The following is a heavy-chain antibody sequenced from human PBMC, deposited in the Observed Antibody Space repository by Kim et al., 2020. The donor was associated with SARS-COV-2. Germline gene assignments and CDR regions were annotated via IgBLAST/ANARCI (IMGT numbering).Heavy chain of an antibody. J-gene: IGHJ4*02. Sequence: SETLSLTCTVSGGSVSSGNYYWNWIRKPPGKGLEWIGYIYSTGSTSYNPSLKSRVTISVDTSKNHFSLKLTSVTAADTAVYYCVRDLVETEDYWGQGILVTVSS. CDR3: VRDLVETEDY. CDR1: GGSVSSGNYY. D-gene: IGHD2-8*02. V-gene: IGHV4-61*03. CDR2: IYSTGST.